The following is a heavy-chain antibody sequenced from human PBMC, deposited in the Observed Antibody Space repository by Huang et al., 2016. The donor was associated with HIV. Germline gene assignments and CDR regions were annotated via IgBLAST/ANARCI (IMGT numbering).Heavy chain of an antibody. V-gene: IGHV3-30*02. CDR1: GFSFSHYG. Sequence: QEQLVESGGGVVQPGGSLRLSCATSGFSFSHYGMHWVRQATGKGLEWVAVIRFDGGNKHYADSAKGRFTISRDNSKKMLFLEMNSLRGDDTAFYYCATDLGGYSFDYWGQGALVSVSS. D-gene: IGHD2-21*02. CDR3: ATDLGGYSFDY. CDR2: IRFDGGNK. J-gene: IGHJ4*02.